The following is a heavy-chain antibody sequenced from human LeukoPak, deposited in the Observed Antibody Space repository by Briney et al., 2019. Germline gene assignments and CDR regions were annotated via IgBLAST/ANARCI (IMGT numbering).Heavy chain of an antibody. D-gene: IGHD2-15*01. CDR3: ARGAGVVAATDDAFDI. CDR2: ISAYNGNT. CDR1: GYTFTSYG. V-gene: IGHV1-18*01. Sequence: ASVKVSCKASGYTFTSYGISWVRQAPGQGLEWMGWISAYNGNTNYAQKLQGRVTMTTDISTSTAYMELRSLRSDDTAVYYCARGAGVVAATDDAFDIWGQGTMVTVSS. J-gene: IGHJ3*02.